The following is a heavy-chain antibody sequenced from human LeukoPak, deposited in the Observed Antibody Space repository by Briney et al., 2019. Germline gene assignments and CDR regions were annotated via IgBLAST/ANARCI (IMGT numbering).Heavy chain of an antibody. CDR1: GYTLTELS. D-gene: IGHD1-26*01. J-gene: IGHJ3*02. Sequence: ASVKVSCKVSGYTLTELSMHWVRQAPGKGLEWMGGFDPEDGETIYAQKFQGRVTMTEDTSTDTAYMELSSLRSEDTAVYYCATLRGSYRHDAIDIWGQGTMVTVSS. CDR2: FDPEDGET. V-gene: IGHV1-24*01. CDR3: ATLRGSYRHDAIDI.